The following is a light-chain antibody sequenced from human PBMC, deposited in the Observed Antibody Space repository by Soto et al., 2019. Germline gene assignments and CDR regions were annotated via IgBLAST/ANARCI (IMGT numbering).Light chain of an antibody. V-gene: IGLV2-14*01. CDR1: SSDVGRYNY. CDR2: EVK. CDR3: SSYTSSPTPV. Sequence: QSALTQPASVSGSPGQSITISCTGSSSDVGRYNYVSWYQQHPGKAPKLIIYEVKNRPSGVSDRFFGSKSANTASLTIAGLQAEDEADYYCSSYTSSPTPVFGGGTKVTVL. J-gene: IGLJ3*02.